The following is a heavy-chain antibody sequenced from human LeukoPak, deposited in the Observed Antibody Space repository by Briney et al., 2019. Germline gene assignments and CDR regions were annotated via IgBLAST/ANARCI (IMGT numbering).Heavy chain of an antibody. V-gene: IGHV1-69*06. J-gene: IGHJ4*02. CDR1: GGTFSSYA. Sequence: GASVKVSCKASGGTFSSYAISWVRQAPGQGLEWMGGIIPIFGTANYAQKFRGRVTITADKSTRTAYMELSSLRSEDTAVYYCAREVLHFDYWGQGTLVTVSS. CDR3: AREVLHFDY. CDR2: IIPIFGTA.